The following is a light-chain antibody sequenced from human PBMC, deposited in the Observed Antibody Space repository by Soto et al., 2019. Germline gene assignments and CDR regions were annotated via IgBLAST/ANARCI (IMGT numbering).Light chain of an antibody. J-gene: IGKJ3*01. V-gene: IGKV1D-8*01. Sequence: VIWMTQSPSLLSASTGDRVTISCRMSQAISSYLAWFQQKPGKAPDLLIYAASTLQSGVPSRFSGSGSGTDFTLTISCLQSEDFATYYCQQYYSFLGGFGPGTKVDIK. CDR2: AAS. CDR3: QQYYSFLGG. CDR1: QAISSY.